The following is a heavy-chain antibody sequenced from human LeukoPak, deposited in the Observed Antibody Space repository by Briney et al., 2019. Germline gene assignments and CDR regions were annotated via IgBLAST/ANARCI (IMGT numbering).Heavy chain of an antibody. CDR3: ARDAY. CDR2: VYNSGTT. V-gene: IGHV4-59*11. J-gene: IGHJ4*02. Sequence: PSETLSLTCTVSGVSIGSHYWSWIRQSPGKGLEWIGCVYNSGTTVYNPSLTGRVTISVDTSKNQYSLNLRSVTAADAAVYYCARDAYWGQGILGTVSS. CDR1: GVSIGSHY.